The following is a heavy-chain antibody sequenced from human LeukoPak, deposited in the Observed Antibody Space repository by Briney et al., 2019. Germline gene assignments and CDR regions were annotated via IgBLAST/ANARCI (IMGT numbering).Heavy chain of an antibody. D-gene: IGHD2-2*01. CDR2: INPSGGST. J-gene: IGHJ1*01. V-gene: IGHV1-46*01. CDR3: AKSTLGYFQH. Sequence: GASVKVSCKASGYTFTSYYMHWVRQAPGQGLEWMGIINPSGGSTSYAQKFQGRVTMTRDTSTSTVYMELSSVTAADTAVYYCAKSTLGYFQHWGQGTLVTVSS. CDR1: GYTFTSYY.